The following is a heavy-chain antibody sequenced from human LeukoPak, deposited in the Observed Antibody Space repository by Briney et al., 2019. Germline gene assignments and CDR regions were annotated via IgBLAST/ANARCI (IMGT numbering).Heavy chain of an antibody. CDR1: GGSFSGYY. J-gene: IGHJ6*02. D-gene: IGHD3-3*01. Sequence: SETLSLTCAVYGGSFSGYYWSWIRQPPGKGLEWIGEINHSGSTNYNPSLKSRVTISVDTSKNQFSLKLSSVAAADTAVYYCARAPYDFWSGPPYYYGMDVWGQGTTVTVSS. V-gene: IGHV4-34*01. CDR2: INHSGST. CDR3: ARAPYDFWSGPPYYYGMDV.